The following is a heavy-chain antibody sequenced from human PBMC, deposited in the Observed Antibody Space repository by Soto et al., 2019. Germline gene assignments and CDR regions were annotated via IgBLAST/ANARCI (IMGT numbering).Heavy chain of an antibody. Sequence: PGGSLRLSCAASGFTFSSYAMSWVRQAPGKGLEWVSGIVGSGDSTYYAESVKGRFTISRDNSKDTLNLQMNSLRAEDTAVYYCAKDRCSSTSCRLFPTNQGTGIWGQGTMVTVSS. D-gene: IGHD2-2*01. CDR2: IVGSGDST. CDR1: GFTFSSYA. V-gene: IGHV3-23*01. CDR3: AKDRCSSTSCRLFPTNQGTGI. J-gene: IGHJ3*02.